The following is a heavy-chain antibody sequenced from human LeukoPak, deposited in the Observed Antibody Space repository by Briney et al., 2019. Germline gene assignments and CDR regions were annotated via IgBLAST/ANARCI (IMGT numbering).Heavy chain of an antibody. J-gene: IGHJ5*02. Sequence: ASVKVSCKSSGYIFTGYYMHWVRQAPGQGLEWMGWINPNSGGTNYAQKFQGRVTMTRDTSISTAYMELSRLRSDDTAVYYCARAAYDSNWFDPWGQGTLVTVSS. CDR3: ARAAYDSNWFDP. V-gene: IGHV1-2*02. CDR1: GYIFTGYY. D-gene: IGHD2-21*01. CDR2: INPNSGGT.